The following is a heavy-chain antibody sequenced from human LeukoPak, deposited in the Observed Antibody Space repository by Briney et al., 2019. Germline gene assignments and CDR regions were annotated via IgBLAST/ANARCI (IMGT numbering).Heavy chain of an antibody. Sequence: PGGSLRLSCGASGFTFSSYAMSWVRQAPGRGVEWVSDISGSGRSTYSADSVKGRFNISRENSKNTLYLQMNSLRADDTAVYYCAKFQASVGWLSDRWGQGTLVTVSS. CDR3: AKFQASVGWLSDR. CDR2: ISGSGRST. CDR1: GFTFSSYA. D-gene: IGHD6-19*01. J-gene: IGHJ5*02. V-gene: IGHV3-23*01.